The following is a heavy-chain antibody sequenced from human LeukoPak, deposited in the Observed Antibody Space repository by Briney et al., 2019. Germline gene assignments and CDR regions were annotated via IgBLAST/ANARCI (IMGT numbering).Heavy chain of an antibody. D-gene: IGHD1-26*01. CDR2: IYSGGST. J-gene: IGHJ3*02. Sequence: GGSLRLSCAASGFTVSSNYMSWVRQAPGKGLEWVSVIYSGGSTYYADSVKGRFTISRDNSKNKLYLQMNSLRAEDTAVYYCARDMELLRSVGAFDIWGQGTMVTVSS. CDR3: ARDMELLRSVGAFDI. CDR1: GFTVSSNY. V-gene: IGHV3-66*02.